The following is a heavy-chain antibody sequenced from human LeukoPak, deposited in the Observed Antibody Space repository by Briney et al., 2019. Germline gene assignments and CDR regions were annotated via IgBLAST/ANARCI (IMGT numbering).Heavy chain of an antibody. D-gene: IGHD2-21*01. J-gene: IGHJ4*02. CDR1: GFTFSSYS. Sequence: GGSLRLSCAASGFTFSSYSMNCVRQAPGKGLEWVSSISSSSSYIYYADSVKGRFTISRDNAKNSLYLQMNSLRAEDMAVYYCARDTNSAGAYFDYWGQGTLVTVSS. CDR2: ISSSSSYI. V-gene: IGHV3-21*01. CDR3: ARDTNSAGAYFDY.